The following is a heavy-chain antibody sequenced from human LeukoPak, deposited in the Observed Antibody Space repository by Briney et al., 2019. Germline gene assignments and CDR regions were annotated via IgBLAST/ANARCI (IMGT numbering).Heavy chain of an antibody. D-gene: IGHD2-2*01. CDR1: GFTFTNYG. V-gene: IGHV3-21*01. CDR3: ANHLACGSTTCPSFDH. CDR2: ISHSGYDI. J-gene: IGHJ4*02. Sequence: GGSLRLSCATSGFTFTNYGMNWVRQAPGKGLEWVSSISHSGYDIYYADSVKGRFTISRDNAKNSLSLQMNNLRIDDTAVYYCANHLACGSTTCPSFDHWGQGTLVTVSS.